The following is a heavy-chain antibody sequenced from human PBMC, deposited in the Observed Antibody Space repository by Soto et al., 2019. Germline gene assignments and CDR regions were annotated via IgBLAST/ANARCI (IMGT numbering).Heavy chain of an antibody. CDR3: ARDKRERYCGGDCYSGPDWFDP. J-gene: IGHJ5*02. CDR2: IYYSGST. Sequence: PSETLSLTCTVSGGSISSYYWSWIRQPPGKGLEWIGYIYYSGSTNYNPSLKSRVTISVDTSKNQFSLKLSSVTAADTAVYYCARDKRERYCGGDCYSGPDWFDPWGQGTPVTVSS. D-gene: IGHD2-21*02. V-gene: IGHV4-59*01. CDR1: GGSISSYY.